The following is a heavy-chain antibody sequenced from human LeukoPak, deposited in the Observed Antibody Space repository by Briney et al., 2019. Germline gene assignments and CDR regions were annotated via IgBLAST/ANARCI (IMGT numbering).Heavy chain of an antibody. CDR3: ARGLIAVAGGRDFDY. Sequence: GASVKVSCKASGGTFISYAISWVRQAPGQGLEWMGGIIPIFGTANYAQKFQGRVTITADESTSTAYMELSSLRSEDTAVYYCARGLIAVAGGRDFDYWGQGTLVTVSS. D-gene: IGHD6-19*01. CDR2: IIPIFGTA. J-gene: IGHJ4*02. V-gene: IGHV1-69*01. CDR1: GGTFISYA.